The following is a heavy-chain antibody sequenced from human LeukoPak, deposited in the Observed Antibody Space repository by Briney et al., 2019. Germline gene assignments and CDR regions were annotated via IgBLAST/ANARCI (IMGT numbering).Heavy chain of an antibody. CDR3: AKRLGYYDSSEGYFDY. V-gene: IGHV3-30*18. Sequence: GGSLRLSCAASGFTFRNYAMSWVRQAPGKGLEWVAVISYDGSNKNYADSVKGRFTISRDISKNTLYLQMNSLRAEDTAVYYCAKRLGYYDSSEGYFDYWGQGTLVTVSS. D-gene: IGHD3-22*01. CDR2: ISYDGSNK. CDR1: GFTFRNYA. J-gene: IGHJ4*02.